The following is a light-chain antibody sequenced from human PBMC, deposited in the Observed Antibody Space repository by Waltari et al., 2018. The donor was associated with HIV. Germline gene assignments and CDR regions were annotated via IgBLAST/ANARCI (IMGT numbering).Light chain of an antibody. CDR1: QSVSSN. V-gene: IGKV3-15*01. Sequence: EIVMTQSPGTLSVSPGERATLSCRASQSVSSNLAWYQQKPGQAPRLLIYDASTRATGIPARFSGSGSGTEFTLTISSPQSEDFAVYYCQQYNKWPPYTFGQGTKVDIK. CDR2: DAS. J-gene: IGKJ2*01. CDR3: QQYNKWPPYT.